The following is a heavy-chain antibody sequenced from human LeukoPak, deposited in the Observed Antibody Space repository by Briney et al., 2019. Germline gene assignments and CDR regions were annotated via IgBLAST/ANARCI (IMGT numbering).Heavy chain of an antibody. V-gene: IGHV3-30-3*01. CDR1: GFTFSSYA. CDR2: ISYDGSNK. Sequence: AGSLRLSCAASGFTFSSYAMQWVRQAPGKGREWGAGISYDGSNKYYADSAKGRFTIYKDNAKNTLYLLMSSLRAEDTAVYCGAQYFHYCDSSGDFDYWGQGTLVTVSS. CDR3: AQYFHYCDSSGDFDY. J-gene: IGHJ4*02. D-gene: IGHD3-22*01.